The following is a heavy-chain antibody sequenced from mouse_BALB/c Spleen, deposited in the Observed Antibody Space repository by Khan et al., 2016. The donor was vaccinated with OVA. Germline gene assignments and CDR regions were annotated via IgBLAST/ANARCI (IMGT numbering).Heavy chain of an antibody. CDR3: ARVNYGSRDYFDY. Sequence: QVQLQQSGAELMKPGASVKISCKATGYTFSGYWLERVKQRPGHGLEWIGEILPGSGSRNYNEKFKGKATFTADISSKTTYMQLSSLTSEDSAVYYCARVNYGSRDYFDYWGQGTTLTVSS. CDR1: GYTFSGYW. J-gene: IGHJ2*01. D-gene: IGHD1-1*01. CDR2: ILPGSGSR. V-gene: IGHV1-9*01.